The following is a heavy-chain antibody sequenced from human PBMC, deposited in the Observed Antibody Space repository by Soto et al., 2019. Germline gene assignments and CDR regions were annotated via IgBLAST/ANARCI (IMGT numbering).Heavy chain of an antibody. CDR3: AGRNLPVWYFDY. CDR1: GGSISSSGYS. CDR2: LYYSGST. J-gene: IGHJ4*02. Sequence: QLQLQESGPGLVKPSETLSLTCTVSGGSISSSGYSWGWIRQPPGKGLEWIGSLYYSGSTYYNPSLKSRVTISVDPATDQFSVRLTSVTAADTAVYYRAGRNLPVWYFDYWGQGTLVTVSS. V-gene: IGHV4-39*01.